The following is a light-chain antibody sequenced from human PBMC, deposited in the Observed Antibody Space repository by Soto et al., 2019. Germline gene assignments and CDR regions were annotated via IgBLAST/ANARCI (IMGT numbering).Light chain of an antibody. V-gene: IGKV3-20*01. J-gene: IGKJ1*01. CDR2: GAS. Sequence: SGLTQPPATLSLSPGETPTLSCRASQSVSSYLAWYQQKPGQAPRLLIYGASNRATGIPDRFSGSGSGTDFILTISRLEPEDFAVYYCQQYGRSGTFGQGTKVDTK. CDR1: QSVSSY. CDR3: QQYGRSGT.